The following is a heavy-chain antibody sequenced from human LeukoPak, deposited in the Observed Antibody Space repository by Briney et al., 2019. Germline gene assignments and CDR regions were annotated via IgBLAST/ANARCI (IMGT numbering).Heavy chain of an antibody. CDR2: ISSNSIYI. CDR3: AREGGSTKYHFDY. V-gene: IGHV3-21*01. Sequence: PGGSLRLSCAASGFTFSSYSMNWVRQGPGKGLEWVSSISSNSIYIYYADSVKGRFTISRDNAKNSLFLQMNSLRAEDTAVYYCAREGGSTKYHFDYWGQGTLVTVPS. J-gene: IGHJ4*02. CDR1: GFTFSSYS. D-gene: IGHD2-8*01.